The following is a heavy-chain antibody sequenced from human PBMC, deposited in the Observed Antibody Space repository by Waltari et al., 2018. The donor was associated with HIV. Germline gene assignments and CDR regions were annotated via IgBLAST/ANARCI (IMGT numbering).Heavy chain of an antibody. D-gene: IGHD3-3*01. CDR2: IYTSGST. J-gene: IGHJ5*02. CDR3: ARAGYDFWSGDNWFDP. Sequence: QVQLQESGPGLVKPSQTLSLTCTVSGGSISSGSYYWSWIRQPAGKGLEWIGRIYTSGSTNYNPSRKSRVTISVDTSKNQFSLKLSSVTAADTAVYYCARAGYDFWSGDNWFDPWGQGTLVTVSS. CDR1: GGSISSGSYY. V-gene: IGHV4-61*02.